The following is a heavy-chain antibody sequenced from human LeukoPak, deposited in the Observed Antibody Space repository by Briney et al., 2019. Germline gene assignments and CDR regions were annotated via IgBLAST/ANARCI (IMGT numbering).Heavy chain of an antibody. Sequence: PGGSLRLSCAASGFTFSSYAMSWVRQAPGKGLEWVSAISGSGGSTYYADSVKGRFTISRDNSKNTLYLQMNSLRAEDTAVYYCARDGSGSYYNRGYWGQGTLVTVSS. V-gene: IGHV3-23*01. CDR1: GFTFSSYA. CDR2: ISGSGGST. CDR3: ARDGSGSYYNRGY. D-gene: IGHD3-10*01. J-gene: IGHJ4*02.